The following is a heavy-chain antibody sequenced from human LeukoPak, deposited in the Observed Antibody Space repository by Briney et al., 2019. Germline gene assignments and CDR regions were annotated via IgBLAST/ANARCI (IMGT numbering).Heavy chain of an antibody. D-gene: IGHD1-26*01. Sequence: GGSLRLSCAAPGFTFSNYWMHWIRQAPGKGLVWVSRIKSDGSSTNYADSVKGRFTISRDNAKNTPYLQMNSLRAEDTAVYYCSRSPYLHYSGSYDYFDYWGQGTLVTVSS. J-gene: IGHJ4*02. CDR2: IKSDGSST. CDR1: GFTFSNYW. CDR3: SRSPYLHYSGSYDYFDY. V-gene: IGHV3-74*01.